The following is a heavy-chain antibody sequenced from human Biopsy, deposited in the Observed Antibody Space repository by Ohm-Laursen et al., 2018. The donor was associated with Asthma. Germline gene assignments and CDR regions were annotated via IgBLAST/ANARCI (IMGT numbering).Heavy chain of an antibody. D-gene: IGHD3-3*02. V-gene: IGHV3-7*01. Sequence: SLRLSCSASGFTFGDYWMSWVRQVPGKGLEWEANIKHDGTEKNHVDSLKGRFTTSRDNAKNSLYLQMNSLRAEDTAVYYCARTFHFWSPYHAEHYQLWGQGTLVTVSS. J-gene: IGHJ1*01. CDR2: IKHDGTEK. CDR3: ARTFHFWSPYHAEHYQL. CDR1: GFTFGDYW.